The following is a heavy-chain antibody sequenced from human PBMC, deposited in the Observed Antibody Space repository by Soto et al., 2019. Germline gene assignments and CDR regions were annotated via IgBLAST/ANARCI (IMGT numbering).Heavy chain of an antibody. V-gene: IGHV4-39*02. CDR3: ARSAIAVNGLFDH. J-gene: IGHJ4*02. D-gene: IGHD6-19*01. CDR1: GGFISTSSYY. Sequence: SETLSLTCTVSGGFISTSSYYWGWVRQPPGKGLEWTGTIYYTGYTYYNPSLKSRVAMSVDTSKDLFSLNLTSVIAADTAIYYCARSAIAVNGLFDHWGLGTLVTVSS. CDR2: IYYTGYT.